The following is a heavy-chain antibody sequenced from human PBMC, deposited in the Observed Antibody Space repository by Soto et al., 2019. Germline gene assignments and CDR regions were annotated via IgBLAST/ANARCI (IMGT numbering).Heavy chain of an antibody. CDR2: INAGNRNT. CDR1: GYTFTTYT. Sequence: ASVKVSCKASGYTFTTYTMHWVRQAPGQRLEWMGWINAGNRNTKYSQKFQGRVTITKNTLYLQMNSLRAEDTAVYYCAKDGAAALYYFDYWGQGTLVTVSS. D-gene: IGHD6-13*01. V-gene: IGHV1-3*01. J-gene: IGHJ4*02. CDR3: AKDGAAALYYFDY.